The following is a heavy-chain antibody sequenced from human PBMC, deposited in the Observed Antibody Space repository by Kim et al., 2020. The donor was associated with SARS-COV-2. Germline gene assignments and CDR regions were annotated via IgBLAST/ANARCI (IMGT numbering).Heavy chain of an antibody. CDR2: IHNSGSS. CDR1: GGSISSYY. J-gene: IGHJ1*01. V-gene: IGHV4-59*01. CDR3: ARSLTFWGGIVS. Sequence: SETLSLNCTVSGGSISSYYWSWIRQPPGKGLEWIGYIHNSGSSTYNPSLESRVSISIDTTKHQFSLRLTSVTTSDTAVYYCARSLTFWGGIVSWGQGSLV. D-gene: IGHD3-16*02.